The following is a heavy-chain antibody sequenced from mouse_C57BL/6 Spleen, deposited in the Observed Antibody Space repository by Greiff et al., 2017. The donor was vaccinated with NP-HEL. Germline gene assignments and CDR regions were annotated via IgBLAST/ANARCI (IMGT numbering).Heavy chain of an antibody. D-gene: IGHD1-1*01. Sequence: QVQLQQPGPELVKPGASVKISCKASGYAFSSSWMNWVKQRPGKGLEWIGRIYPGDGDTNYNGKFKGKATLTADKSSSTAYMQLSSLTSEDSAVYFCARSGYYGSSYEAWFAYWGQGTLVTVSA. CDR3: ARSGYYGSSYEAWFAY. V-gene: IGHV1-82*01. CDR2: IYPGDGDT. CDR1: GYAFSSSW. J-gene: IGHJ3*01.